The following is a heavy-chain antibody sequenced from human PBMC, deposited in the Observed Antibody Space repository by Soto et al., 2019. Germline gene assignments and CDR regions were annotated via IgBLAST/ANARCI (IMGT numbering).Heavy chain of an antibody. J-gene: IGHJ4*02. CDR1: GFSLSNARMS. V-gene: IGHV2-26*01. D-gene: IGHD3-10*01. CDR3: ARIRGWGWLGPNDY. Sequence: QVTLKASGQVLVKPTETLTLTCTVSGFSLSNARMSVSWIRQPPGKALEWLAHIFSNDAKSYSASLKNRLTISKDTSKSQVVLTMTKMDPVDTATYYCARIRGWGWLGPNDYCGQGTLVTVSS. CDR2: IFSNDAK.